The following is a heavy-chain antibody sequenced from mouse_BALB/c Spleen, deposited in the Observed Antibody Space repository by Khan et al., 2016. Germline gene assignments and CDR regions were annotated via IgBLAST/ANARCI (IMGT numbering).Heavy chain of an antibody. Sequence: QVQLKESGPELVKPGASVKISCKASGYRFTSYYIHWVKQRPGQGLEWIGWIFPGSGNSKNNEKFKGKATLTADTSSNTAYMQLSSLTSEDSAVYFCARWRHDWYFDVWGAGTTVTVSS. V-gene: IGHV1-66*01. CDR2: IFPGSGNS. J-gene: IGHJ1*01. CDR1: GYRFTSYY. CDR3: ARWRHDWYFDV. D-gene: IGHD3-1*01.